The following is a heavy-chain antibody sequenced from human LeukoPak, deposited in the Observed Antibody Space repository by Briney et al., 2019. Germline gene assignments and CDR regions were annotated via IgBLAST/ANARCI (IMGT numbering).Heavy chain of an antibody. CDR3: ARHRDMVRGVIILDFDY. Sequence: ASVNVSCKASGYTFTSYGISWVRQAPGQGLEWMGWISAYNGNTNYAQKLQGRVTMTTDTSTSTAYMELRSLRSDDTAVYYCARHRDMVRGVIILDFDYWGQGTLVTVSS. CDR2: ISAYNGNT. D-gene: IGHD3-10*01. CDR1: GYTFTSYG. V-gene: IGHV1-18*01. J-gene: IGHJ4*02.